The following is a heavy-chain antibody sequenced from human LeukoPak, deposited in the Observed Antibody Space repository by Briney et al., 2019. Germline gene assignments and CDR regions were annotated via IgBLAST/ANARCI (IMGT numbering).Heavy chain of an antibody. CDR1: GFTFSSYG. J-gene: IGHJ4*02. D-gene: IGHD4-11*01. CDR2: ISYDGSNK. CDR3: ARGTETDY. V-gene: IGHV3-30*03. Sequence: GGSLRLSCAASGFTFSSYGMHWVRQAPGKGLEWEAVISYDGSNKYYADSVKGRFTISRDNSKNTLYLQMNSLRAEDTAVYYCARGTETDYWGQGTLVTVSS.